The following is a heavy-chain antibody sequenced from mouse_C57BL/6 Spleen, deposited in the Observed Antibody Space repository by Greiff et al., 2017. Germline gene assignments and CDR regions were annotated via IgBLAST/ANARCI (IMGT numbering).Heavy chain of an antibody. Sequence: EVQVVASGPGLVKPSQSLSLTCSVTGYSITSGYYWNWIRQFPGNKLEWMGYISYDGSNNYNPSLKNRISITRDTSKNQFFLKLNSVTTEDTATYYCARGRGLRYFDVWGTGTTVTVSS. J-gene: IGHJ1*03. V-gene: IGHV3-6*01. CDR1: GYSITSGYY. CDR2: ISYDGSN. CDR3: ARGRGLRYFDV.